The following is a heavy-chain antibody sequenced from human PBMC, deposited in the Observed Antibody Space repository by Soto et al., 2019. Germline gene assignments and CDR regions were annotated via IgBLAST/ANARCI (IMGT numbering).Heavy chain of an antibody. CDR1: GGSFSGYY. J-gene: IGHJ4*02. CDR2: VNHSGGI. Sequence: QVQLQQWGAGLLKPSETLSLTCVVYGGSFSGYYWSWIRQPPGKGLEWFGEVNHSGGIDYNPSLKSRVTISVDTSKNLFSLKLSFVTAVDTAVYYCAGRNGYYSEIDYWGQGTLVTVSS. CDR3: AGRNGYYSEIDY. D-gene: IGHD3-22*01. V-gene: IGHV4-34*02.